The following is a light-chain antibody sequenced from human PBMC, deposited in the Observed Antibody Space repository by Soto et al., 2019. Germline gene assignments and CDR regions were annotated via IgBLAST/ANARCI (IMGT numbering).Light chain of an antibody. CDR1: SSDVGRYNY. V-gene: IGLV2-14*01. Sequence: QSALTQPASVSGSPGQSITISCTGTSSDVGRYNYVSWYQQHPGKAPKVMIYEVNNRPSGVSNRFSGSKSGNTASLTISGLQAEDEANYYCSLYTTISTRVFGGGTQLTVL. J-gene: IGLJ3*02. CDR2: EVN. CDR3: SLYTTISTRV.